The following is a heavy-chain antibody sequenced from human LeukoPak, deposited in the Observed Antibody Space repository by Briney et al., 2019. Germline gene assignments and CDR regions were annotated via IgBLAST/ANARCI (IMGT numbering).Heavy chain of an antibody. CDR1: GFTFSSYA. CDR2: ISHDGSNK. D-gene: IGHD5-24*01. J-gene: IGHJ4*02. V-gene: IGHV3-30-3*01. Sequence: GGSLRLSCAASGFTFSSYATHWVRQAPGKGLEWVAVISHDGSNKYYADSVKGRFTISRDNSKNTLYLQMNSLRAEDTAVYYCARVGEMATFDYWGQGTLVTVSS. CDR3: ARVGEMATFDY.